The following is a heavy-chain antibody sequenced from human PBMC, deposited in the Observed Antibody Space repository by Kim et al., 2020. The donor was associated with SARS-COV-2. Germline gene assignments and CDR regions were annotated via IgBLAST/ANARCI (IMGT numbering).Heavy chain of an antibody. Sequence: GGSLRLSCTASGFTFSSYSMNWVRQAPGKGLEWVSSISSSSSYIYYADSVKGRFTISRDNAKNSLYLQMNSLRAEDTAVYYCATRGPHNDFWSGYYTGDAFDIWGQGTMVTVSS. CDR3: ATRGPHNDFWSGYYTGDAFDI. J-gene: IGHJ3*02. CDR1: GFTFSSYS. D-gene: IGHD3-3*01. CDR2: ISSSSSYI. V-gene: IGHV3-21*01.